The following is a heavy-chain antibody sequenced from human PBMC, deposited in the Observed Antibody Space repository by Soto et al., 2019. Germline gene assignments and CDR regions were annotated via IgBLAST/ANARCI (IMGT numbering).Heavy chain of an antibody. CDR3: ARGRGIKWLVPRYFDY. D-gene: IGHD6-19*01. J-gene: IGHJ4*02. V-gene: IGHV4-59*08. Sequence: SETLSLTCTVSGGSISSYYWSWIRQPPGKGLEWIGYIYYSGSTNYNPSLKSRVTISVDTSKNQFSLKLSSVTAADTAVYYCARGRGIKWLVPRYFDYWGQGTLVTVSS. CDR2: IYYSGST. CDR1: GGSISSYY.